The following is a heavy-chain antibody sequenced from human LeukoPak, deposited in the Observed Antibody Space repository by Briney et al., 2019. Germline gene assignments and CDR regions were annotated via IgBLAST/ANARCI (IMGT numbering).Heavy chain of an antibody. Sequence: PGGSLRLSCAASGFTFSSYDMHWVRQATGRGLEWVSAIGTAGDTYYPGSVKGRFTISRENAKNSLYLQMNSLRAGDTAVYYCARVGSVYGSGSYDYWGQGTLVTVSS. D-gene: IGHD3-10*01. J-gene: IGHJ4*02. CDR3: ARVGSVYGSGSYDY. CDR2: IGTAGDT. V-gene: IGHV3-13*01. CDR1: GFTFSSYD.